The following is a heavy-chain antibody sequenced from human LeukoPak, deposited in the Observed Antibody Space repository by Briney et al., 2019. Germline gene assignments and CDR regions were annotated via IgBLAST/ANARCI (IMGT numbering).Heavy chain of an antibody. CDR1: GYTFTSYD. CDR2: MNPNSGNT. D-gene: IGHD6-19*01. V-gene: IGHV1-8*01. J-gene: IGHJ4*02. CDR3: ARDSIAVAGTPLGGFDY. Sequence: ASVKVSCKASGYTFTSYDINWVRQATGQGLEWMGWMNPNSGNTGYAQKFQGRVTMTRNTSISTAYMELSSLRSEDTAVYYCARDSIAVAGTPLGGFDYWGQGTLVTVSS.